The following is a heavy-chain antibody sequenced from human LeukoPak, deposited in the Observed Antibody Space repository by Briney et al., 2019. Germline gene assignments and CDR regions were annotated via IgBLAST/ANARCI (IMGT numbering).Heavy chain of an antibody. Sequence: SETLSLTCTVSGGSTSSYYWSWIRQPPGKGLEWIGYIYYSGSTNYNPSLKSRVTISVDTSKNQFSLKLSSVTAADTAVYYCARHVGYSSSPPFDYWGQGTLVTVSS. D-gene: IGHD6-6*01. V-gene: IGHV4-59*08. CDR3: ARHVGYSSSPPFDY. J-gene: IGHJ4*02. CDR1: GGSTSSYY. CDR2: IYYSGST.